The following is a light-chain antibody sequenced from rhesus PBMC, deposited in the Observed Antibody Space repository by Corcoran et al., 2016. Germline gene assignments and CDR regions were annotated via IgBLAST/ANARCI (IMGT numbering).Light chain of an antibody. J-gene: IGKJ3*01. Sequence: DIQMSQSPSSLSASVGDRVTITCRASQGISSYLNWYQQKPGKAPKLLNDYANMLESGVPLIFSGSGSVTDYTLTISSLQPEDFATYYCQQGYSTPFTFGPGTKLDIK. V-gene: IGKV1-32*03. CDR3: QQGYSTPFT. CDR1: QGISSY. CDR2: YAN.